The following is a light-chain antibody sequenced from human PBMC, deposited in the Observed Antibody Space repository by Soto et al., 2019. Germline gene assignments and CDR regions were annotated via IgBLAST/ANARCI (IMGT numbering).Light chain of an antibody. CDR3: QHYNSDPWT. J-gene: IGKJ1*01. Sequence: DIAMTQSPSTLSASVGDRLTITCRASQTIRRWLAWYQQRPGKAPKVLIYDASTLESGVPARFSGSGSETEFTLTISSLQPEDSATYYCQHYNSDPWTFGQGTKVEIK. CDR2: DAS. V-gene: IGKV1-5*01. CDR1: QTIRRW.